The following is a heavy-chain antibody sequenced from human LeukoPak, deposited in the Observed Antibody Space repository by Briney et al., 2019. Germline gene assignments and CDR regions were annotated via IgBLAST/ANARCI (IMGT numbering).Heavy chain of an antibody. CDR2: IYTSGST. Sequence: SETLSLTCTLSGGSISSGSYYWSWIRQPAGKGLEWIGRIYTSGSTNYNPSLKSRVTISVDTSKNQFSLKLSSVTAADTAVYYCARESIAAAGPDYWGQGTLVTVSS. D-gene: IGHD6-13*01. CDR3: ARESIAAAGPDY. V-gene: IGHV4-61*02. CDR1: GGSISSGSYY. J-gene: IGHJ4*02.